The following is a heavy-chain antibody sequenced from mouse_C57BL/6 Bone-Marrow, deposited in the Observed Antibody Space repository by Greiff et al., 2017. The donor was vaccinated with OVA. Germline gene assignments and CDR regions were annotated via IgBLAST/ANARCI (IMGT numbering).Heavy chain of an antibody. Sequence: EVKLMESGGGLVQPGGSLSLSCAASGFTFTDYYMSWVRQPPGKALEWLGFIRNKANGYTTEYSASVKGRFTISRDNSQSILYLQMNALRAEDSATYYCARYEVLRHYAMDYWGQGTSVTVSS. CDR1: GFTFTDYY. CDR2: IRNKANGYTT. D-gene: IGHD1-2*01. CDR3: ARYEVLRHYAMDY. V-gene: IGHV7-3*01. J-gene: IGHJ4*01.